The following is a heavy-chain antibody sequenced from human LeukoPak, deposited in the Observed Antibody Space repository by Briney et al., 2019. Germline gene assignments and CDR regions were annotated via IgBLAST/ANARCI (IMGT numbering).Heavy chain of an antibody. CDR2: INHSGST. D-gene: IGHD3-9*01. CDR1: GGSFSGYY. J-gene: IGHJ3*02. V-gene: IGHV4-34*01. Sequence: SETLSLTCGVYGGSFSGYYWSWIRQPPGKGLEWIGEINHSGSTNYNPSLKSRVTISVDTSKNQFSLKLSSVTAADTAVYYCASGYYDILTGPTYAFDIWGQGTMVTVSS. CDR3: ASGYYDILTGPTYAFDI.